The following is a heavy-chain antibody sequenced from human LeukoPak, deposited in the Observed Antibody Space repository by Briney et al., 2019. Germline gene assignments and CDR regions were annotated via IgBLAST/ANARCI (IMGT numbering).Heavy chain of an antibody. CDR2: ISRDGSYI. J-gene: IGHJ4*02. Sequence: GGSLRLSCAASGFTFSSYNMNWVRQAPGKGLEWVSSISRDGSYIHYADSVKGRFTISRDNAKQSLYLQMSSLRAEDTAVYYCARHEGYSFDYWGQGTLVTVSS. D-gene: IGHD2-15*01. CDR1: GFTFSSYN. V-gene: IGHV3-21*01. CDR3: ARHEGYSFDY.